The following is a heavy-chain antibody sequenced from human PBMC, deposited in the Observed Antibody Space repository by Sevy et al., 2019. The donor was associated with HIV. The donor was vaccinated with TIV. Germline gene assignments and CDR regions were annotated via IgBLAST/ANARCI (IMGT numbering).Heavy chain of an antibody. Sequence: SLTCTVSGGSISSGDYYWSWIRQPPGKGLEWIGYIYYSGSTYYNPSLKSRVTISVDTSKNQFSLKLSSVTAADTAGYYCARVKATYYYDSSGYLDYWGQGTLVTVSS. CDR1: GGSISSGDYY. D-gene: IGHD3-22*01. CDR3: ARVKATYYYDSSGYLDY. CDR2: IYYSGST. J-gene: IGHJ4*02. V-gene: IGHV4-30-4*01.